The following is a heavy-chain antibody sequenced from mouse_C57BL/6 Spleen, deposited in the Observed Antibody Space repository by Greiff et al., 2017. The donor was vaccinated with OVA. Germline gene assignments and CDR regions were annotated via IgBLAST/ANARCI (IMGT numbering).Heavy chain of an antibody. V-gene: IGHV5-4*01. D-gene: IGHD1-1*01. Sequence: EVKLMESGGGLVKPGGSLKLSCAASGFTFSSYAMSWVRQTPEKRLEWVATISDGGSYTYYPDNVKGRFTISRDNAKNNLYLQMSHLKSEDTAMYYCARDEGYYYGSSSAWFAYWGQGTLVTVSA. CDR3: ARDEGYYYGSSSAWFAY. CDR2: ISDGGSYT. CDR1: GFTFSSYA. J-gene: IGHJ3*01.